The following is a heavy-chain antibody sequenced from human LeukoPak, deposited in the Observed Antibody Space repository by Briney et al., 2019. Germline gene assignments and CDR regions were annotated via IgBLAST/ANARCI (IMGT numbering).Heavy chain of an antibody. J-gene: IGHJ4*02. CDR2: ISSSSSTI. D-gene: IGHD3-10*01. CDR3: ARAARVRGANPMRYYFDY. Sequence: GGSLRLSYAASGFTFSSYSMNWVRQAPGKGLEWVSYISSSSSTIYYADSVKGRFTISRDNAKNSLYLQMNSLRAEDTAVYYCARAARVRGANPMRYYFDYWGQGTLVTVSS. CDR1: GFTFSSYS. V-gene: IGHV3-48*01.